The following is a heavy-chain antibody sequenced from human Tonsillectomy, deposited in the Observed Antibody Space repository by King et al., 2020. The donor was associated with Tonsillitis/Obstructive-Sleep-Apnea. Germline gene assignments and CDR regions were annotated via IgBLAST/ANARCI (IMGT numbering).Heavy chain of an antibody. D-gene: IGHD5-24*01. CDR2: INPNSGGT. V-gene: IGHV1-2*02. J-gene: IGHJ4*02. CDR3: VRAPPVGDGYYFYFDY. CDR1: GYTFTGYY. Sequence: VQLVESGAEVKKPGASVKVSCKASGYTFTGYYMHCVRQAPGQGLEWMGWINPNSGGTHYAQKFQGRVTMTRDTSISTAYMELSRLRSDDTAVYYCVRAPPVGDGYYFYFDYWGQGTLVTVSS.